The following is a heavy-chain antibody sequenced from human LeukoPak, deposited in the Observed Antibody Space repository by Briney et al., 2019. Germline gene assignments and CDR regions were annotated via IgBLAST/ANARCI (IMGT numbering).Heavy chain of an antibody. CDR1: GYSFTNYW. J-gene: IGHJ4*02. D-gene: IGHD5-24*01. V-gene: IGHV5-51*01. CDR3: ARASRDGYNQNFDF. CDR2: IYPGDSDT. Sequence: GESLKISCKGSGYSFTNYWIGWVRQVPGKGLEWMGIIYPGDSDTRYSPSFQGQVTISADMSISTAYLQWSSLKTSDTAMYYCARASRDGYNQNFDFWGQGTPVTVSS.